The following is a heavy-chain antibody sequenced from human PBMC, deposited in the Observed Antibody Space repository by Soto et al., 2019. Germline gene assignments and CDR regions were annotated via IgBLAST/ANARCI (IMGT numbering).Heavy chain of an antibody. J-gene: IGHJ5*02. V-gene: IGHV2-5*01. D-gene: IGHD3-9*01. CDR1: GFSLSTSGVG. Sequence: SGPTLVNPTQTLTLTCTFSGFSLSTSGVGVGWIRQPPGKALEWLALIYWNDDKRYSPSLKSRLTITKDTSKNQVVLTMTNMDPVDTATYYCAHTLRYFDSPNWFDPWGQGTLVTVSS. CDR2: IYWNDDK. CDR3: AHTLRYFDSPNWFDP.